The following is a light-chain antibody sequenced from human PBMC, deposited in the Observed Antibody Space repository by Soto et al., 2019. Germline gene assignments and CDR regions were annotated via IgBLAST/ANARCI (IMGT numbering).Light chain of an antibody. J-gene: IGKJ2*01. CDR1: QSVSTN. CDR3: QQYNNCPYN. CDR2: GAS. V-gene: IGKV3-15*01. Sequence: EIVMTQSPDTLSVSPGERATLSCRASQSVSTNLAWYQQKPGQAPRLLIYGASPRSTGIPARFSGSGSGTEFTLSISSLQSEDFAVYHCQQYNNCPYNFGQGTKLEIK.